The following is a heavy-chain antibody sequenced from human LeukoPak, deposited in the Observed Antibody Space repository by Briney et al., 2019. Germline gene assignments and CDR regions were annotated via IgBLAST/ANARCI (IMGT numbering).Heavy chain of an antibody. CDR2: ISGSGDST. D-gene: IGHD3/OR15-3a*01. Sequence: PGGSLRLSCAASGVTFSSYAMNWVRQAPGKGLEWVSAISGSGDSTYYADSVKGRFTISRDNSKNTLYLQMNSLRAEDTAVYYCAKDTPGLAQNGRFDYWGQGTLVTVSS. V-gene: IGHV3-23*01. CDR1: GVTFSSYA. J-gene: IGHJ4*02. CDR3: AKDTPGLAQNGRFDY.